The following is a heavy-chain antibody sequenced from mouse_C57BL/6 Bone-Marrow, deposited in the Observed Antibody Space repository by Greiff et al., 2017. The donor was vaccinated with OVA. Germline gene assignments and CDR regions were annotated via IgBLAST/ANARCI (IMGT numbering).Heavy chain of an antibody. D-gene: IGHD1-1*01. CDR3: ARKTTVVATRYFDV. CDR2: INPSNGGT. Sequence: QVQLQQPGTELVKPGASVKLSCKASGYTFTSYWMHWVKQRPGQGLEWIGNINPSNGGTNYNEKFKSKATLTVDKSSSTAYMQLSSLTSEDSEVYYCARKTTVVATRYFDVWGTGTTVTVSS. CDR1: GYTFTSYW. V-gene: IGHV1-53*01. J-gene: IGHJ1*03.